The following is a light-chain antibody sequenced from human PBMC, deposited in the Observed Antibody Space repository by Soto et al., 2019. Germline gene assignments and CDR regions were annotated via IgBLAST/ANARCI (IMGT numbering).Light chain of an antibody. J-gene: IGKJ2*01. CDR3: QQSYSTPV. CDR1: QSISSY. Sequence: DIQMTQSPSSLSASVGDRVTITCRASQSISSYLNWYQQKPGKAPKLLIYAASSLQSGVPSRFSGSGSGPDFTLTIRSLQPEDFATYYCQQSYSTPVFGQGTKLEIK. V-gene: IGKV1-39*01. CDR2: AAS.